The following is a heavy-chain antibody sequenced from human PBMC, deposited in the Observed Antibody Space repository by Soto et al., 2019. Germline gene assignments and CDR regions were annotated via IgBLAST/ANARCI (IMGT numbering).Heavy chain of an antibody. J-gene: IGHJ4*02. Sequence: GGSLRLSCAASGFTFSSYAMSWVRQAPGKGLEWVSAISGSGGSTYYADSVKGRFTISRDNSKNTLYLQMNSLRAEDTAVYYCAKDLGGEMATIYFDYWGQGTLVTVSS. CDR2: ISGSGGST. CDR1: GFTFSSYA. CDR3: AKDLGGEMATIYFDY. V-gene: IGHV3-23*01. D-gene: IGHD5-12*01.